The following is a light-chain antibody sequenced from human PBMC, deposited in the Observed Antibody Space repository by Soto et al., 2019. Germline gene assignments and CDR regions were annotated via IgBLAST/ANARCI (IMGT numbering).Light chain of an antibody. V-gene: IGKV3-15*01. J-gene: IGKJ3*01. CDR3: QHYHDWPPIT. CDR2: GAS. Sequence: EIVMTQSPATLFVSPGERATLSCRASQTVSDDLAWYQQKPGQAPRLLIYGASTRATDIPTRFSGGGSGTEFTLTISSLQSEDSAIYYCQHYHDWPPITFGPGTKVNI. CDR1: QTVSDD.